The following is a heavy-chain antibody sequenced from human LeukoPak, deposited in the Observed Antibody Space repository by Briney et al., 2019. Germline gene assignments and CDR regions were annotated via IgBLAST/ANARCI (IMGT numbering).Heavy chain of an antibody. V-gene: IGHV3-66*01. D-gene: IGHD5-24*01. CDR2: IYSGGAT. Sequence: TGGSLRLSWAAPGFTVSNNYMTWVGQAPGKGREWVSVIYSGGATYYADSVKGRFTISRDNSKNTLYLQMNSLRAEDTAVYYCARGLDGNNGYWGQGTLVTVSS. J-gene: IGHJ4*02. CDR3: ARGLDGNNGY. CDR1: GFTVSNNY.